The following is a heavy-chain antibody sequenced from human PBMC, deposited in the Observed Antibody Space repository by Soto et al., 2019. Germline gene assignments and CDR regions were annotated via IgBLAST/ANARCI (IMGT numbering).Heavy chain of an antibody. CDR1: GFTFGNYA. V-gene: IGHV3-23*01. Sequence: GGSLRLSCVAAGFTFGNYAMSWVRQAPGKGLEWVSSITGIGGRTYYADSVKGRFTISRDNPKNTLYLQMNNLRAEDTAMFYCAKDRGPYCSGRIWYTPSWYEHWGHRT. J-gene: IGHJ4*01. CDR3: AKDRGPYCSGRIWYTPSWYEH. CDR2: ITGIGGRT. D-gene: IGHD2-15*01.